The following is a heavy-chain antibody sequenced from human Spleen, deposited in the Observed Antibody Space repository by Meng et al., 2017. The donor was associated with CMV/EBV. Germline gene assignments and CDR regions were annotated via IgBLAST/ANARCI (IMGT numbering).Heavy chain of an antibody. CDR2: ISTYNGHT. J-gene: IGHJ3*01. Sequence: ASVKVSCKASAYTFMNYGISWVRQASGQGLEWMGWISTYNGHTNYAQKLQGRVSMTRDTSTTTAYMELRSLRSDDTAVYSCARSLHRRYHYDPLDHDAFDLWGQGTKVTVSS. CDR1: AYTFMNYG. D-gene: IGHD3-22*01. V-gene: IGHV1-18*01. CDR3: ARSLHRRYHYDPLDHDAFDL.